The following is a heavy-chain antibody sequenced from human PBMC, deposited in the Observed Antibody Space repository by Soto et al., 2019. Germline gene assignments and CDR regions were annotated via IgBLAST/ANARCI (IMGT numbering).Heavy chain of an antibody. D-gene: IGHD5-12*01. J-gene: IGHJ3*02. CDR1: GITFSSYA. CDR2: ISGSGGST. V-gene: IGHV3-23*01. Sequence: GGSLSLSCAASGITFSSYAISWVRQAPGKGLEWVSAISGSGGSTYYADSVKGRFTISRDNSKNTLYLQMNSLRAEDTAVYYCAKYSGYDRFDYGTRREAFDIWGQGTMVTVSS. CDR3: AKYSGYDRFDYGTRREAFDI.